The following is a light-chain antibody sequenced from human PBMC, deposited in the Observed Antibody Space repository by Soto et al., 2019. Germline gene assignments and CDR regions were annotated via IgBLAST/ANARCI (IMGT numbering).Light chain of an antibody. V-gene: IGKV3-20*01. CDR1: QSITNSY. J-gene: IGKJ1*01. CDR2: GAS. Sequence: EIVLTQSPGTLALSPGESATLSCRASQSITNSYVAWYQQKPGQAPRLLIYGASSRATGIPDTFSGSGSGTDVTLTISRLEPEDFAVYYCQQYNNWPTWTFGQGTKVEIK. CDR3: QQYNNWPTWT.